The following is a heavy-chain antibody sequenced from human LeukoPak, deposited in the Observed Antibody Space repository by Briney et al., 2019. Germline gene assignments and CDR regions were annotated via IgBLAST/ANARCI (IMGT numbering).Heavy chain of an antibody. CDR3: AKDPPTVMANAFHI. CDR2: ISGSGGTT. CDR1: GFTFSSYG. J-gene: IGHJ3*02. V-gene: IGHV3-23*01. D-gene: IGHD5-18*01. Sequence: GGSLRLSCAASGFTFSSYGMSWVRQAPGKGLEWVSSISGSGGTTYYADSVKGRFTISRDNSKNQLYLQMNSLRADDTAVYSCAKDPPTVMANAFHIWGQGTMVTVS.